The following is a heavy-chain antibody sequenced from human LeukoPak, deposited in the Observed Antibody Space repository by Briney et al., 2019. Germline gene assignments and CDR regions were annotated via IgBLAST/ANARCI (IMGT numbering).Heavy chain of an antibody. V-gene: IGHV4-39*01. D-gene: IGHD5-24*01. Sequence: SETLSLTCTVSGGSISSSSFYWGWLRQPPGKGLEWIGSIYYSGSAYYNPSLKSRVTISVDTSKNQFSLKLSSVTAADTAMYYCARPEGDGYNYGYWGQGTLVTVSS. CDR1: GGSISSSSFY. J-gene: IGHJ4*02. CDR3: ARPEGDGYNYGY. CDR2: IYYSGSA.